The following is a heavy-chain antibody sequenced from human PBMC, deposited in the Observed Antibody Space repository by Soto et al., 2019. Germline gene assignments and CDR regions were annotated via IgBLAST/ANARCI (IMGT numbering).Heavy chain of an antibody. D-gene: IGHD3-22*01. J-gene: IGHJ4*02. CDR1: GFIFSSYG. CDR3: AKDTYYHDSTGYYIFDY. CDR2: ISYDGANE. Sequence: GGSLRLSCAASGFIFSSYGMHWVRQAPGKGLELVAVISYDGANENYADSVKGRFTISRDNSKNTLQLQMNSLRAEDTAVYYCAKDTYYHDSTGYYIFDYWGQGTLVTVSS. V-gene: IGHV3-30*18.